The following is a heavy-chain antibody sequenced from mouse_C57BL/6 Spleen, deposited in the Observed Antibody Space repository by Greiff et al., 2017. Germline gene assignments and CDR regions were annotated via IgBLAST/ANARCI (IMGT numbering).Heavy chain of an antibody. J-gene: IGHJ4*01. CDR3: ASVYYYGSSPYYAMDY. CDR1: GYTFTSYW. Sequence: QVQLKQPGTELVKPGASVKLSCKASGYTFTSYWMHWVKQRPGQGLEWIGNINPSNGGTNYNEKFKSKATLTVDKSSSTAYMQLSSLTSEYSAVYYCASVYYYGSSPYYAMDYWGQGTSVTVSS. CDR2: INPSNGGT. V-gene: IGHV1-53*01. D-gene: IGHD1-1*01.